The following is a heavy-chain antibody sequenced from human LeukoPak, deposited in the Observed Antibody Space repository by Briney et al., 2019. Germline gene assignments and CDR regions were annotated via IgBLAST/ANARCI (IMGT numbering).Heavy chain of an antibody. J-gene: IGHJ3*02. Sequence: SETLSLTCTVSGGSISSYYWSWIRQPPGKGLEWIGYIYYSGSTNYNPSLKSRVTISVETSKNQFSLKLSSVTAADTAAYYCATSSYGDFHNVFDIWGQGTMVTVSS. CDR1: GGSISSYY. CDR2: IYYSGST. V-gene: IGHV4-59*01. D-gene: IGHD4-17*01. CDR3: ATSSYGDFHNVFDI.